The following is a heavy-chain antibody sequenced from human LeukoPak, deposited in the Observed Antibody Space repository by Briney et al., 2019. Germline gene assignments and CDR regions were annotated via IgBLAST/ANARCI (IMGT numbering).Heavy chain of an antibody. V-gene: IGHV1-24*01. CDR2: FDPEDGET. CDR1: GYTFTGYY. CDR3: ATDIVVVPAALKDY. D-gene: IGHD2-2*01. Sequence: ASVKVSCKASGYTFTGYYMHWVRQAPGKGLEWMGGFDPEDGETIYAQKFQGRVTMTEDTSTDTAYMELSSLRSEDTAVYYCATDIVVVPAALKDYWGQGTLVTVSS. J-gene: IGHJ4*02.